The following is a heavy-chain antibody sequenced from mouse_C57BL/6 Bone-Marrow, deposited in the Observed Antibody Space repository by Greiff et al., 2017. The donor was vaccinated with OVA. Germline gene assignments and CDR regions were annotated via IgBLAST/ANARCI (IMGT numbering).Heavy chain of an antibody. V-gene: IGHV5-6*01. J-gene: IGHJ3*01. CDR1: GFTFSSYG. CDR2: ISSGGSYT. CDR3: AGQGVYYGSSPFAY. Sequence: DVQLQESGGDLVKPGGSLKLSCAASGFTFSSYGMSWVRQTPDKRLEWVATISSGGSYTYYPDSVKGRFTISRDNAKNTLYLQMSSLKSEDTAMYYCAGQGVYYGSSPFAYWGQGTLVTVSA. D-gene: IGHD1-1*01.